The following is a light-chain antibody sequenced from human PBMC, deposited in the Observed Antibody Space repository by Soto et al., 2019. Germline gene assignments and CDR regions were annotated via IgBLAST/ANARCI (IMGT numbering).Light chain of an antibody. J-gene: IGLJ3*02. CDR1: SSDVGGYNY. V-gene: IGLV2-8*01. Sequence: QSALTQPPSASGSPGQSVTISCTGTSSDVGGYNYVSWYQQHPGKAPKLMIYEVSKRPSGVPDRFSGSKSGNTASLTVSGLQADDEADYYCSSYAGSNNWVFGGGTKVTVL. CDR2: EVS. CDR3: SSYAGSNNWV.